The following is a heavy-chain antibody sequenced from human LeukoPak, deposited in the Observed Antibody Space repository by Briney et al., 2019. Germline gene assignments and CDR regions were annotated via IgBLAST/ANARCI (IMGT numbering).Heavy chain of an antibody. V-gene: IGHV4-59*08. CDR3: ARLLTSLYYFDY. D-gene: IGHD2-15*01. CDR2: IYYSGST. CDR1: GGSISSYY. J-gene: IGHJ4*02. Sequence: PSDTLSLTCTVSGGSISSYYWSWIRQPSGKALEWIGYIYYSGSTNYNPSLKSRVTISVDTSKNQFSLKLSSVTAADTAVYYCARLLTSLYYFDYWGQGTLVTVSS.